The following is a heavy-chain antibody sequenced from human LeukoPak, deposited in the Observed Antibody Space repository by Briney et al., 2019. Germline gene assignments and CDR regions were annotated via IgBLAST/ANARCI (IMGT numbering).Heavy chain of an antibody. CDR2: ISGGGDGA. CDR3: AKRTRGYSYGTLDY. CDR1: GFTFSSYA. V-gene: IGHV3-23*01. D-gene: IGHD5-18*01. Sequence: GGSLRLSCAASGFTFSSYAMSWVRLAPGKGLEWVSTISGGGDGALYADSVKGRFTISRDNSKNTLFLQMNSLRAEDTAVYYCAKRTRGYSYGTLDYWGQGTLVTVSS. J-gene: IGHJ4*02.